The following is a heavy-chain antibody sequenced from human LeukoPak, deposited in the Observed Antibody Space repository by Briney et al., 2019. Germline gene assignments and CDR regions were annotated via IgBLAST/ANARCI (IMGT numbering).Heavy chain of an antibody. V-gene: IGHV3-23*01. CDR2: ISSSGGST. J-gene: IGHJ4*02. Sequence: PGGSLRLSCAASGFTFSTYDMTWGRQTPGKGLEWVSLISSSGGSTYYTDSVRGRFTISRDNSKNTLYLQMNSLRAEDTAIYYCAKGGHFDYWGQGARVTVSS. D-gene: IGHD1-26*01. CDR3: AKGGHFDY. CDR1: GFTFSTYD.